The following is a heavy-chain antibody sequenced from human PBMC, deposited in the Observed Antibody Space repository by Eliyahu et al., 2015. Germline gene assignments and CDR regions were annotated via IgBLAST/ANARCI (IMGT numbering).Heavy chain of an antibody. J-gene: IGHJ5*02. CDR2: IVPYFSTV. CDR1: GDTFSTYA. CDR3: ARGPDILTGYWDL. V-gene: IGHV1-69*06. Sequence: QVQLVQSETEVKQPGSSVKVSCKASGDTFSTYAISWLRQAPGQGLEWIGGIVPYFSTVNYAQKFQGSVTISADRSTTTAYMELSSLRSEDTAVYYCARGPDILTGYWDLWGQGTLVTVSS. D-gene: IGHD3-9*01.